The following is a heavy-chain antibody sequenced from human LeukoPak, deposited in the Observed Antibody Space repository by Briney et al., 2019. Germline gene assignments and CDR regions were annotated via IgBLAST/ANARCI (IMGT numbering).Heavy chain of an antibody. CDR3: ARDSGFVGYYGSGSYLDY. V-gene: IGHV1-2*02. Sequence: ASVKVSCKASGYTFTGYYMHWVRQAPGQGLEWMGWINPNSGGTNYAQKFQGRVTMTRDTSISAAYMELSRVTSDDTATYYCARDSGFVGYYGSGSYLDYWGQGTLVTVSS. D-gene: IGHD3-10*01. J-gene: IGHJ4*02. CDR2: INPNSGGT. CDR1: GYTFTGYY.